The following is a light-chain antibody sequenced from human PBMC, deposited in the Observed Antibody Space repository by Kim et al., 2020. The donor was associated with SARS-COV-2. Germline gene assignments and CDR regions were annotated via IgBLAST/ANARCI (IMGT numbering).Light chain of an antibody. V-gene: IGKV3D-15*01. Sequence: EIVMTQSPATLSVSPGERATLSCRASQSVSSNLAWYQQKPGQAPRLPIYGASIRATGIPARFSGSGSGTEFTLTISSLQSEDFAVYYCQQYNNWPDTFGQGTRLEIK. J-gene: IGKJ5*01. CDR1: QSVSSN. CDR3: QQYNNWPDT. CDR2: GAS.